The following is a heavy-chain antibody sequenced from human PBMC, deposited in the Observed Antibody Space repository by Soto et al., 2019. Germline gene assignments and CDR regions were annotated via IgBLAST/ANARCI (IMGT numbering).Heavy chain of an antibody. CDR2: ISGSSRYI. Sequence: EVQLVESGGGLVKPGGSLRLSCAASGFNFGPYSMNWVRQAPGKGLEWVSSISGSSRYIYYADSVEGRFTISRDNAGKSLFLQMNSLRAEDTAVYYCARDPLLVHEFYYYMDVWGKGTTGTVSS. D-gene: IGHD2-15*01. J-gene: IGHJ6*03. V-gene: IGHV3-21*01. CDR1: GFNFGPYS. CDR3: ARDPLLVHEFYYYMDV.